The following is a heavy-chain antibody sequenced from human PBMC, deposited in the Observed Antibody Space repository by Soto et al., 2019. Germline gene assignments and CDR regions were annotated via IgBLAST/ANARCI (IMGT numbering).Heavy chain of an antibody. Sequence: QVLLVQSGADVPKPGAPVKVSCKTSGYTFTEFDINWVRQAPGQGLEWMGWMNTNTGNTGYAQKFQGRVTMTRDTSLSTAYMELRRLRSEDTAVYYCARVVRFFGGHAGYWGQGTLVTVSS. CDR2: MNTNTGNT. V-gene: IGHV1-8*01. J-gene: IGHJ4*02. CDR1: GYTFTEFD. CDR3: ARVVRFFGGHAGY. D-gene: IGHD3-3*01.